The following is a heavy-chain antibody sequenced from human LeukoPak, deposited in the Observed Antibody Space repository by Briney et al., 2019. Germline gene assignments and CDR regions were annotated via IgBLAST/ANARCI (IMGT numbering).Heavy chain of an antibody. D-gene: IGHD1-26*01. CDR1: GYTFTDYY. CDR2: INPKTGVT. J-gene: IGHJ4*02. Sequence: ASVKVSCKASGYTFTDYYLHWVRQAPGHGLEWMGWINPKTGVTKYAQNFQGRVTMTRDTSISTAYMEVSRLRSDDMAVFYCARDLAMYSPDLDYWGQGTLVTVSS. CDR3: ARDLAMYSPDLDY. V-gene: IGHV1-2*02.